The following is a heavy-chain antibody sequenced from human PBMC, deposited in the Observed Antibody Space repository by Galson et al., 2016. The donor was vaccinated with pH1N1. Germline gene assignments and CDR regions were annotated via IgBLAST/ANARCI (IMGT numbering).Heavy chain of an antibody. CDR2: ITGSGEST. Sequence: SLRLSCAASGLTFSSYAMHWVRQAPGRGLEWVSTITGSGESTYYADSVKGRFTISRDNPKNTLYLQLNSLRAGDSAVYYCPKYDSSGFYYGRLVDWGQGTLVTVSS. CDR1: GLTFSSYA. J-gene: IGHJ4*02. D-gene: IGHD3-22*01. CDR3: PKYDSSGFYYGRLVD. V-gene: IGHV3-23*01.